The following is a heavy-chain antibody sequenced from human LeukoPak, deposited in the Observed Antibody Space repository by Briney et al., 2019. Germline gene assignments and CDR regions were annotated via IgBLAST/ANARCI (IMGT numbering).Heavy chain of an antibody. J-gene: IGHJ4*02. V-gene: IGHV4-59*12. CDR2: IYYSGST. CDR3: AREGYRQGPEDY. CDR1: GGSISSYY. Sequence: SETLSLTCTVSGGSISSYYWSWIRQPPGKGLEWIGYIYYSGSTNYNPSLKSRVTISVDTSKNQFSLKLSSVTAADTAVYYCAREGYRQGPEDYWGRGTLVTVSS. D-gene: IGHD1-14*01.